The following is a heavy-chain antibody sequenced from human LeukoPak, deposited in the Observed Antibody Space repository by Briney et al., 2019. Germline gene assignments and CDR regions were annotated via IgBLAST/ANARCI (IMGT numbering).Heavy chain of an antibody. Sequence: GGSLRLSSAAPGFTFSSYAMYWVRQAPGKGLERVSVISYDGSNKYYACSWKGRFTISRDNSKSTLYLRKNSLRAEDAAVYYCARAFASVVVAATPYRNFDYWGQGTLVTVSS. CDR1: GFTFSSYA. CDR2: ISYDGSNK. CDR3: ARAFASVVVAATPYRNFDY. J-gene: IGHJ4*02. V-gene: IGHV3-30*04. D-gene: IGHD2-15*01.